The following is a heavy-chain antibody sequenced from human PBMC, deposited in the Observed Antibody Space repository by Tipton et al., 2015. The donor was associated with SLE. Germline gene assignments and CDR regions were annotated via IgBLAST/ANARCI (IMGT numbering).Heavy chain of an antibody. J-gene: IGHJ3*01. CDR1: GFTFSSYS. CDR2: ISSSSSTI. Sequence: GSLRLSCAASGFTFSSYSMNWVRQAPGKGLEWVSYISSSSSTIYYADSVKGRFTISRDNAKNSLYLQMNSLRAEDTAVYYCAREGDYYDSSGYPWGQGTMVTVSS. CDR3: AREGDYYDSSGYP. V-gene: IGHV3-48*01. D-gene: IGHD3-22*01.